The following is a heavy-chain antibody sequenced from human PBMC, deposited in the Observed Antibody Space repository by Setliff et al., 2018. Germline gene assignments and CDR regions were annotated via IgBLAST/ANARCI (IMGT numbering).Heavy chain of an antibody. D-gene: IGHD4-17*01. V-gene: IGHV3-23*01. J-gene: IGHJ4*02. CDR3: ARAVVGYGDLYYFDC. CDR2: ISVSGGST. CDR1: GFTFSGSA. Sequence: PGGSLRLSCAVSGFTFSGSAVHWVRQASGKGLEWVSAISVSGGSTYYADSVQGRFTISRDYAKNTLYLEMNSLRAEDTAFYYCARAVVGYGDLYYFDCWGQGTLVTVSS.